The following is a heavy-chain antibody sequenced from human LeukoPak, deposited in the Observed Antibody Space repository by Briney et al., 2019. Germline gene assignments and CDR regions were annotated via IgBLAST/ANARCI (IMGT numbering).Heavy chain of an antibody. CDR1: GFTFSSYG. Sequence: AGGTLRLSCAASGFTFSSYGMSWARQAPGKGLEWVSAISGSGGSTYYADSVKGRFTISRDNSKNTLYLQMNSLRAEDTAVYYCAKDRIIIAVAGPVDYWGQGTLVTVSS. CDR2: ISGSGGST. CDR3: AKDRIIIAVAGPVDY. J-gene: IGHJ4*02. V-gene: IGHV3-23*01. D-gene: IGHD6-19*01.